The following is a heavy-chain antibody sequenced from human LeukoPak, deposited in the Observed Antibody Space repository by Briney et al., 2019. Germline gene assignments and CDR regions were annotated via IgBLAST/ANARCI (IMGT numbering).Heavy chain of an antibody. CDR1: GYTLINYD. CDR2: MNPNSGNT. Sequence: ASVKVSCKASGYTLINYDINWVRQATGQGLEWVGYMNPNSGNTGYAQKFQGRVTMTRDTSISTAYMELSSLRSEDTAVYYCARGDYVYGGTDYWGQGTLVTVSS. CDR3: ARGDYVYGGTDY. V-gene: IGHV1-8*01. J-gene: IGHJ4*02. D-gene: IGHD4-17*01.